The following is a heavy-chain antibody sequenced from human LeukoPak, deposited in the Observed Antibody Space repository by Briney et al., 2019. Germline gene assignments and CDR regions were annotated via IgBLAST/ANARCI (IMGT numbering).Heavy chain of an antibody. V-gene: IGHV4-34*01. CDR3: ARLIAVAGTRGADY. D-gene: IGHD6-19*01. J-gene: IGHJ4*02. CDR1: GFTLSTHT. CDR2: INHSGST. Sequence: GSLRLSCAASGFTLSTHTMNWVRQPPGKGLEWIGEINHSGSTNYNPSLKSRVTISVDTSKNQFSLKLSSVTAADTAVYYCARLIAVAGTRGADYWGQGTLVTVSS.